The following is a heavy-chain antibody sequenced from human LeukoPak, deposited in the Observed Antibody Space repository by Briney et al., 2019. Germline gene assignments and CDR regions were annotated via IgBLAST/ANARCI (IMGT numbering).Heavy chain of an antibody. CDR2: IYYSGST. V-gene: IGHV4-30-4*01. D-gene: IGHD3-22*01. CDR3: ARAYDSSGYYLLGY. J-gene: IGHJ4*02. Sequence: PSETLSLTCTVSGGSISIGDYYWSWIRQPPGKGLEWIGYIYYSGSTYYNPFLKSRLTISVDTSKNQFSLKLSSVTAADTAVYYCARAYDSSGYYLLGYWGQGTLVTVSS. CDR1: GGSISIGDYY.